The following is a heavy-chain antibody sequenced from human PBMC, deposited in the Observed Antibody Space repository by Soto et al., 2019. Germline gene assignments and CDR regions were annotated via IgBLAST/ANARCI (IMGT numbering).Heavy chain of an antibody. Sequence: GASVKVSCKASGYTFTSYDINWVRQATGQGLEWMGWMNPNSGSTGYAQKFQGRVTMTRNTSISTAYMELSSLRSEDTAVYYCARGGYSYGYDRFRWFDPWGQGTLVTVSS. CDR2: MNPNSGST. D-gene: IGHD5-18*01. CDR3: ARGGYSYGYDRFRWFDP. J-gene: IGHJ5*02. V-gene: IGHV1-8*01. CDR1: GYTFTSYD.